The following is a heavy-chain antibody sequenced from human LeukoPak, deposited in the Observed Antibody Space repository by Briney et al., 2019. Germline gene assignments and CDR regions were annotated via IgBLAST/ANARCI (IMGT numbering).Heavy chain of an antibody. J-gene: IGHJ3*02. V-gene: IGHV3-7*01. Sequence: GRSLRPSCAASGFTFSSYWMSWVRQAPGKGLEWVANIKQDGSEKYYVDSVKGRFTISRDNAKNSLYLQMNSLRAEDTAVYYCAREGHIAVAGPGAFDIWGQGTMVTVSS. CDR2: IKQDGSEK. CDR1: GFTFSSYW. CDR3: AREGHIAVAGPGAFDI. D-gene: IGHD6-19*01.